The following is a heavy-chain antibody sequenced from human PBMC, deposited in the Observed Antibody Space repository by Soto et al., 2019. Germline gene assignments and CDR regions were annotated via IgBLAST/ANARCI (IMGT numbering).Heavy chain of an antibody. CDR2: IYHSGST. Sequence: LSLTCAVSGYSISSGYYWGWIRQPPGKGLEWIGSIYHSGSTYYNPSLKSRVTISVDTSKNQFSLKLSSVTAADTAVYYCAGGMVRGVVFDYWGQGTLVTVSS. V-gene: IGHV4-38-2*01. D-gene: IGHD3-10*01. CDR3: AGGMVRGVVFDY. J-gene: IGHJ4*02. CDR1: GYSISSGYY.